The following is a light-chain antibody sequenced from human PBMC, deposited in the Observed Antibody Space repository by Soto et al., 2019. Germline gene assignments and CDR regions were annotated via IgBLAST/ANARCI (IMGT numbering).Light chain of an antibody. CDR3: CSYTATTTYV. Sequence: QSVLTQPPSASGTPGQRVTISCSGSSSNIGSNTVNWYQQLPGTAPKLLIYSNNRRPSGVPDRFSGSKSGTAASLTISGLQAEDEADYYCCSYTATTTYVFGTGTKVTVL. V-gene: IGLV1-44*01. J-gene: IGLJ1*01. CDR1: SSNIGSNT. CDR2: SNN.